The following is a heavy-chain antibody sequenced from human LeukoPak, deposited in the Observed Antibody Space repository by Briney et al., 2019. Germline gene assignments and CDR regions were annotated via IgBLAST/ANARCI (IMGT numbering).Heavy chain of an antibody. Sequence: SETLSLTCAVYGGSFSGYYCSWIRQPPGKGLEWIGEINHSGSTNYNPSLKSRVTISVDTSKNQFSLKLSSVTAADTAVYYCANSYYYGSGSYYTGSYYYGMDVWGQGTTVTVSS. CDR3: ANSYYYGSGSYYTGSYYYGMDV. CDR1: GGSFSGYY. J-gene: IGHJ6*02. D-gene: IGHD3-10*01. V-gene: IGHV4-34*01. CDR2: INHSGST.